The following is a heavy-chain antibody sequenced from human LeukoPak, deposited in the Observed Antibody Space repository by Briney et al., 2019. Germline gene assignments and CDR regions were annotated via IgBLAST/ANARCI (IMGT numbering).Heavy chain of an antibody. CDR1: GYTFSNYF. Sequence: GAPVKVSCKASGYTFSNYFMNWVRQAPGQGLEWMGWINTNTGNPTYAQGFTGRFVFSLDTSVSMAYLQISSLKAEDTAVYYCARLGTPTFYYYMDVWGKGTTVTVSS. V-gene: IGHV7-4-1*04. J-gene: IGHJ6*03. D-gene: IGHD1-14*01. CDR3: ARLGTPTFYYYMDV. CDR2: INTNTGNP.